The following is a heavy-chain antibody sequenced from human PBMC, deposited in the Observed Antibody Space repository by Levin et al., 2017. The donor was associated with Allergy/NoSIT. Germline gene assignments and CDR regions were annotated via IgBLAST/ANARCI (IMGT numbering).Heavy chain of an antibody. CDR1: GFTFSSYG. D-gene: IGHD6-19*01. CDR3: ARASRDVAVAGDY. J-gene: IGHJ4*02. V-gene: IGHV3-33*01. CDR2: IWYDGSNK. Sequence: GGSLRLSCAASGFTFSSYGMHWVRQAPGKGLEWVAVIWYDGSNKYYADSVKGRFTISRDNSKNTLYLQMNSLRAEDTAVYYCARASRDVAVAGDYWGQGTLVTVSS.